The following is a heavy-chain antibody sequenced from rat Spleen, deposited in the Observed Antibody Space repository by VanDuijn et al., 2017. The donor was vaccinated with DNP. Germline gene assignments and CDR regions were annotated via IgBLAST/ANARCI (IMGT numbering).Heavy chain of an antibody. CDR3: ARIDITIAAISAAFTY. V-gene: IGHV5-7*01. CDR2: ISYNGGTP. Sequence: EVLLVESDGGLVQPGRSLKLSCAVSGFTFSDYYMAWVRQAPAKGLEWVATISYNGGTPYYRDSVKGRFTISRDNAKSTLYLQMDSLRSEDTATYYCARIDITIAAISAAFTYWGQGTLVTVSS. CDR1: GFTFSDYY. D-gene: IGHD1-2*01. J-gene: IGHJ3*01.